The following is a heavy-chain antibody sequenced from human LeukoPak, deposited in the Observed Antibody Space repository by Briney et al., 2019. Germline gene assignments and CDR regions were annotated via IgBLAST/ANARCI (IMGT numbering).Heavy chain of an antibody. J-gene: IGHJ4*02. Sequence: GGSLRLSCAASGFTFSSYWMSWVRQAPGKGLEWVANIKQDGSEKYYVDSVKGRFTISRDNAKNSLYLQMNSLRAEDTAVYYCARDIFSEDYDYVWGSYRSSLVFDYWGQGTLVTVSS. CDR2: IKQDGSEK. D-gene: IGHD3-16*02. CDR3: ARDIFSEDYDYVWGSYRSSLVFDY. V-gene: IGHV3-7*01. CDR1: GFTFSSYW.